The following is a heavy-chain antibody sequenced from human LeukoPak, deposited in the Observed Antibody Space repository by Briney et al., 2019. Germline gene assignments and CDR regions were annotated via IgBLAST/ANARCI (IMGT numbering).Heavy chain of an antibody. CDR1: GYTFTSYG. CDR2: IIPIFGTA. D-gene: IGHD3-22*01. J-gene: IGHJ3*02. Sequence: SVKVSCKASGYTFTSYGISWVRQAPGQGLEWMGGIIPIFGTANYAQKFQGRVTITADESTSTAYMELSSLRSEDTAVYYCARGRDYYDSSGYYYRVEAFDIWGQGTMVTVSS. V-gene: IGHV1-69*13. CDR3: ARGRDYYDSSGYYYRVEAFDI.